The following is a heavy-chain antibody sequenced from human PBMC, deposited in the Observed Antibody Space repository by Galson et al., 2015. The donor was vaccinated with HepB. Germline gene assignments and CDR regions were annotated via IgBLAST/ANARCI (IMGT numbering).Heavy chain of an antibody. Sequence: PALVKPPQTLTLTCTFSGFSLTTTGMCVTWIRQPPGKALEWLARIDWDDDKYYSSSLKTRLTISKDTSKNQVVLTMTNMDPVDTATYYCARTGPPHGYVAEWGQGTLVTVSS. V-gene: IGHV2-70*11. J-gene: IGHJ4*02. D-gene: IGHD2-15*01. CDR3: ARTGPPHGYVAE. CDR2: IDWDDDK. CDR1: GFSLTTTGMC.